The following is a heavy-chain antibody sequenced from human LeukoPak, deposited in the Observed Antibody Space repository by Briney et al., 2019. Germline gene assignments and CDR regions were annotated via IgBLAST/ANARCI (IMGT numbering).Heavy chain of an antibody. D-gene: IGHD3-10*01. CDR3: ARDYGSEYYFDY. Sequence: GGSLRLSCAASGFTFSEYYMSWIRQAPGKGLEWVSYISSSGNIIYYADSVKGRFTISRDNAKNSLYLQMNSLRAEDTAVYYCARDYGSEYYFDYWGQGTLVTVSS. CDR2: ISSSGNII. J-gene: IGHJ4*02. CDR1: GFTFSEYY. V-gene: IGHV3-11*01.